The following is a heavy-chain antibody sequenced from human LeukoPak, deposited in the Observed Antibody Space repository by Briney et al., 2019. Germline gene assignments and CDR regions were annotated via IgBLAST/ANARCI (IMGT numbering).Heavy chain of an antibody. Sequence: GGSLRPSCAASGFTFSSYAMSWVRQAPGKGLEWVSAISGSGGSTYYADSVKGRFTISRDNSKNTLYLQMNSLRAEDTAVYYCAKDSSSWIEYFQHWGQGTLVTVSS. D-gene: IGHD6-13*01. CDR2: ISGSGGST. CDR1: GFTFSSYA. CDR3: AKDSSSWIEYFQH. J-gene: IGHJ1*01. V-gene: IGHV3-23*01.